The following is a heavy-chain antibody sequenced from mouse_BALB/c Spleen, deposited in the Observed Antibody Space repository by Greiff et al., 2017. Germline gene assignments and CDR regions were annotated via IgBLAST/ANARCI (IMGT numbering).Heavy chain of an antibody. CDR1: GFTFSSFG. CDR3: ARRSYDGYTFAY. J-gene: IGHJ3*01. D-gene: IGHD2-3*01. V-gene: IGHV5-17*02. CDR2: ISIGSSII. Sequence: EVMLVELGGGLVQLGGSWKLSCAASGFTFSSFGMHWVRQAPEKVREWFAYISIGSSIIYYADTVKGRFTISRDNPKNTLFLQMTSLRSEDTAMYYWARRSYDGYTFAYWGQETLVTVSA.